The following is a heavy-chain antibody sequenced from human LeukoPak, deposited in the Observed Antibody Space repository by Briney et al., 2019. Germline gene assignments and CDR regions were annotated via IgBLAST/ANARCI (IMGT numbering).Heavy chain of an antibody. D-gene: IGHD3-9*01. CDR1: GGSFSGYY. Sequence: SETLSLTCAVYGGSFSGYYWSWIRQPPGKGLEWIGEINHSGSTNYNPSLKSRVTISVDTSKNQFSLKLSSVTAADTAVYYCARGPRYDDILTGFHPYYYYGMDVWGQGTTVTVSS. J-gene: IGHJ6*02. CDR3: ARGPRYDDILTGFHPYYYYGMDV. CDR2: INHSGST. V-gene: IGHV4-34*01.